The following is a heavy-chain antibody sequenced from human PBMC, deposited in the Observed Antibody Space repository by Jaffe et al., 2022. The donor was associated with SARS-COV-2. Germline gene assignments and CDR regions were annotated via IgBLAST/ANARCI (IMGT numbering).Heavy chain of an antibody. V-gene: IGHV4-39*01. Sequence: QLQLQESGPGLVKPSETLSLTCTVSGGSISSSSYYWGWIRQPPGKGLEWIGSIYYSGSTYYNPSLKSRVTISVDTSKNQFSLKLSSVTAADTAVYYCASPGGSSSSYGMDVWGQGTTVTVSS. D-gene: IGHD6-13*01. CDR1: GGSISSSSYY. CDR2: IYYSGST. CDR3: ASPGGSSSSYGMDV. J-gene: IGHJ6*02.